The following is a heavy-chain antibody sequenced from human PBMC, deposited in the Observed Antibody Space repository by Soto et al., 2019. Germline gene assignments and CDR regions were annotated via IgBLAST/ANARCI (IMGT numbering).Heavy chain of an antibody. CDR3: AREYCSDGSCYSISLDY. Sequence: QVQLVESGGGVVQPGRSLRLSCAASGFTFSSYAMHWVRQAPGKGLEWVAVISYDGSNADSVKGRFTISRDNSKNTLYLQMNGLRAEDMAVYYCAREYCSDGSCYSISLDYWGQGTLVTVSS. V-gene: IGHV3-30-3*01. CDR1: GFTFSSYA. D-gene: IGHD2-15*01. CDR2: ISYDGS. J-gene: IGHJ4*02.